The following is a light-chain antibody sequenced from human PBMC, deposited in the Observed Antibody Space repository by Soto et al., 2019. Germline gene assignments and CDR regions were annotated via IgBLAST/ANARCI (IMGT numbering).Light chain of an antibody. CDR2: WAS. CDR1: QSVYNSKGKNY. J-gene: IGKJ2*01. Sequence: DIVMTQSPDSLTVSLGERATINCKSSQSVYNSKGKNYLAWYQQKPGQPPKLLLYWASTRESGVPDRFSGSGSGTDFTLTISSLQAADVAVYYCQQYHSTPSTFGQGTKLEIK. CDR3: QQYHSTPST. V-gene: IGKV4-1*01.